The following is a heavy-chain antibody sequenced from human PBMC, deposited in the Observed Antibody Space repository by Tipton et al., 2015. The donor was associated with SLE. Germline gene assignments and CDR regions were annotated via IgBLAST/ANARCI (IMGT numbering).Heavy chain of an antibody. Sequence: LRLSCSVSGDSISSSSYYWGWIRQPPEKGLEWIGSINYSGNTYYNPSLKSRVTMSIDTSKNQFFLTVTSVTAADTAVYYCARVALRVWFNRFDSWGQGTLVTVSS. CDR1: GDSISSSSYY. J-gene: IGHJ5*01. V-gene: IGHV4-39*01. CDR2: INYSGNT. D-gene: IGHD2-15*01. CDR3: ARVALRVWFNRFDS.